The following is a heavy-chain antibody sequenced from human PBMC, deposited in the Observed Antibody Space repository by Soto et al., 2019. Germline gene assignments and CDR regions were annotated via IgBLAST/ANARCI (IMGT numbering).Heavy chain of an antibody. Sequence: GGSLRLSCAASGFTFSSYGMHWVRQAPGKGLEWVAVISYDGSNKYYADSVKGRFTISRDNSKNTLYLQMNSLRAEDTAVYYCAKIPSGYGDYVRYYYYGMDVWGQGTTVTVSS. V-gene: IGHV3-30*18. J-gene: IGHJ6*02. D-gene: IGHD4-17*01. CDR1: GFTFSSYG. CDR3: AKIPSGYGDYVRYYYYGMDV. CDR2: ISYDGSNK.